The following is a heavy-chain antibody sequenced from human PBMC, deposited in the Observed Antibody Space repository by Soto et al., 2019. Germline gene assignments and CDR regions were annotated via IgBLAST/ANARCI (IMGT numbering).Heavy chain of an antibody. J-gene: IGHJ6*01. Sequence: QVQLVESGGGVVQAGTSLRLSCEASGFTFNTFGMHWVRQAPGKGLEWVAVIWHDGTNKYYVDSVKGRFTISRDNSKDTLYLQMNNLRAEDTAVYYCARTGLQIVQATSYYYGMDVW. CDR1: GFTFNTFG. V-gene: IGHV3-33*01. CDR3: ARTGLQIVQATSYYYGMDV. D-gene: IGHD2-8*01. CDR2: IWHDGTNK.